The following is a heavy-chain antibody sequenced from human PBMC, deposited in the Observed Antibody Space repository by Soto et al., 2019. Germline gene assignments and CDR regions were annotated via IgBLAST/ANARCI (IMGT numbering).Heavy chain of an antibody. CDR2: MSYDGSSE. J-gene: IGHJ4*02. CDR1: GFTFSHYA. CDR3: AKDGSHNFDY. V-gene: IGHV3-30*18. Sequence: QVQLVESGGGVVQPGRSLRLSCAASGFTFSHYAMHWVRQAPGKGLEWVALMSYDGSSEYYADSVKGRFTISRDNSKNTLYLQMHSLRAEDTAVYYCAKDGSHNFDYWGQGTLVTVSS.